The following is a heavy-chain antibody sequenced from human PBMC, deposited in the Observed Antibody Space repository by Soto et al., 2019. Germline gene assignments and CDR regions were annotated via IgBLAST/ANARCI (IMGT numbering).Heavy chain of an antibody. D-gene: IGHD4-4*01. CDR2: IYHSGST. V-gene: IGHV4-39*07. CDR3: ASLASTTVTTSDWFDP. Sequence: PSETLSLTCTVSGGSVSSNSYSWGWIRQSPGKGLVWFGFIYHSGSTYYNPPLKSRVTISVDTSKYQFSLKLSSVTAADTAVYYCASLASTTVTTSDWFDPWGQGTLVTVSS. CDR1: GGSVSSNSYS. J-gene: IGHJ5*02.